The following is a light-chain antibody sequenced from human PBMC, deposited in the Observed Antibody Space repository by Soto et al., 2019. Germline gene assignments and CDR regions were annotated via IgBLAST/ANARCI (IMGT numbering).Light chain of an antibody. CDR2: EVR. J-gene: IGLJ1*01. V-gene: IGLV2-8*01. CDR3: RSYAGSDKYV. Sequence: QSALAQLASVSGSPEQSITISCAGTSSDVGGYNYVSWYQQHPGKAPKLIIYEVRERPSGVPDRFSGSKSGNTASLTVSGLQAEDEADYYCRSYAGSDKYVLGTGTK. CDR1: SSDVGGYNY.